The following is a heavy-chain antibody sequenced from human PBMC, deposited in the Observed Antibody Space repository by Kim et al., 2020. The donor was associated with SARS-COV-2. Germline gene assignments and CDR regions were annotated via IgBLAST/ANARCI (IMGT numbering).Heavy chain of an antibody. CDR1: GYTFTNYY. CDR3: AGSTQSRGILEF. J-gene: IGHJ4*02. V-gene: IGHV1-46*01. D-gene: IGHD6-13*01. Sequence: ASVKVSCKASGYTFTNYYIHWVRQAPGQGLEWMGIIKFSTGSTTYAQKFQGRVTMTRDTSTSTMYMELSRLRAEDTAVFYCAGSTQSRGILEFWGQGTLVTVST. CDR2: IKFSTGST.